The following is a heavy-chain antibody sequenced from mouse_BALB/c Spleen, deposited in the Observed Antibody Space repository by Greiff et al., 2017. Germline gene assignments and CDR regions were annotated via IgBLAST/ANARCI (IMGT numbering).Heavy chain of an antibody. Sequence: QVQLKQPGAELVKPGAPVKLSCKASGYTFTSYWMNWVKQRPGRGLEWIGRIDPSDSETHYNQKFKDKATLTVDKSSSTAYIQLSSLTSEDSAVYYCAREPFITTVVAGDYFDYWGQGTTLTVSS. V-gene: IGHV1-69*02. J-gene: IGHJ2*01. CDR3: AREPFITTVVAGDYFDY. CDR1: GYTFTSYW. CDR2: IDPSDSET. D-gene: IGHD1-1*01.